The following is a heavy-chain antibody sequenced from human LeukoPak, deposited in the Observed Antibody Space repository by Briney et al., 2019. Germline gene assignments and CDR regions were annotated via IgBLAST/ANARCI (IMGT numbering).Heavy chain of an antibody. CDR1: GGSISSSSYY. V-gene: IGHV4-39*01. CDR2: IYYSGST. D-gene: IGHD1-26*01. Sequence: SETLSLTCTVSGGSISSSSYYWGWIRQPPGTGLEWVGSIYYSGSTYYNPSLKSRVTISVDTSKNQFSLKLSSVTAADTAVYYCARIVGASYYYYGMDVWGQGTTVTVSS. CDR3: ARIVGASYYYYGMDV. J-gene: IGHJ6*02.